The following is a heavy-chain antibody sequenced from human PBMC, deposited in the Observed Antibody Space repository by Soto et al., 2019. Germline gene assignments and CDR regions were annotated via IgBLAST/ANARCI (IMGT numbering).Heavy chain of an antibody. CDR2: IIPIFGTA. CDR3: AREEYSRSSRSYYYGMAV. Sequence: SVKVSCKASGGTFSSYAISWVRQAPGQGLEWMGGIIPIFGTANYAQKFQGRVTITADESTSTAYMELSSLRSEDTAMYYCAREEYSRSSRSYYYGMAVCGQRTTVTVSS. D-gene: IGHD6-6*01. CDR1: GGTFSSYA. J-gene: IGHJ6*02. V-gene: IGHV1-69*13.